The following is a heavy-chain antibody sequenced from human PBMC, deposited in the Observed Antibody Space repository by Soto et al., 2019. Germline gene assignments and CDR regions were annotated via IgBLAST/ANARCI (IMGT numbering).Heavy chain of an antibody. D-gene: IGHD4-17*01. CDR2: IKQDGSEK. Sequence: GSLRLSCVASGFTFSSYWMSWVRQAPGKGLEWVANIKQDGSEKYYVDSVKGRFTISRDNAKNSLYLQMNSLRAEDTAVYYCARGRTVTPSHFDYWGQGTLVTVSS. V-gene: IGHV3-7*01. J-gene: IGHJ4*02. CDR3: ARGRTVTPSHFDY. CDR1: GFTFSSYW.